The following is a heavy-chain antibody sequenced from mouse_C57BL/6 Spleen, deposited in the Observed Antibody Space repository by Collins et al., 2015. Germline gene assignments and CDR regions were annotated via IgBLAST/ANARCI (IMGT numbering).Heavy chain of an antibody. V-gene: IGHV5-9-4*01. J-gene: IGHJ2*01. CDR1: GFTFSSYA. CDR2: ISSGGSYT. CDR3: ARGGSSLFDY. Sequence: EVQLVESGGGLVKPGGSLKLSYAASGFTFSSYAMSWVRQSPEKRLEWVAEISSGGSYTYYPDTVTGRFTISRDNAKNTLYLEMSSLRSEDTAMYYCARGGSSLFDYWGQGTTLTVSS. D-gene: IGHD1-1*01.